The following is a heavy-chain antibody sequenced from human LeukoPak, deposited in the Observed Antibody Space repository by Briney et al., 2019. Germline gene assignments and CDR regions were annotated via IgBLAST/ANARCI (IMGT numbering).Heavy chain of an antibody. CDR1: GYSISSGYY. CDR3: AREKVGEYYDFWSGYYTSGISLYYFDY. J-gene: IGHJ4*02. V-gene: IGHV4-38-2*02. D-gene: IGHD3-3*01. Sequence: PSETLSPTCTVSGYSISSGYYWGWIRQPPGKGLEWIRSIYHSGSTYYNPSLKSRVTISVDTSKNQFSLKLSSVTAADAAVYYCAREKVGEYYDFWSGYYTSGISLYYFDYWGQGTLVTVSS. CDR2: IYHSGST.